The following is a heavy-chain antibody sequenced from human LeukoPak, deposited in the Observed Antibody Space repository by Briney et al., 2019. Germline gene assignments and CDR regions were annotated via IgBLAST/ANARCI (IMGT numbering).Heavy chain of an antibody. CDR2: IYSSGST. Sequence: SETLSLTCTVSGGSITSDYYYWSWIRQPAGKGLEWIGRIYSSGSTNYNPSLKSRVTKSVDTSKNQFSLKLSSVTAADTAVYYCANMYGRDSGYYYYYYMDVWGKGTTVTVSS. CDR3: ANMYGRDSGYYYYYYMDV. J-gene: IGHJ6*03. V-gene: IGHV4-61*02. CDR1: GGSITSDYYY. D-gene: IGHD4-23*01.